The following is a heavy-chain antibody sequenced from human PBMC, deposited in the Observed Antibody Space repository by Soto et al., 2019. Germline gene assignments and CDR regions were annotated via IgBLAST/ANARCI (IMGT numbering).Heavy chain of an antibody. CDR3: AYAQDYGAYVWFDP. CDR2: MYWDGDK. Sequence: QITLQQSGPTVVKPTETLTLTCSFSGFSLNTPGVGVAWIRQAPRKALEGLGLMYWDGDKPFTPSLKSRRTVTNDTSKNPMIFIMTNMDPVVTATYYCAYAQDYGAYVWFDPWGQGTLVTVSS. V-gene: IGHV2-5*02. CDR1: GFSLNTPGVG. J-gene: IGHJ5*02. D-gene: IGHD4-17*01.